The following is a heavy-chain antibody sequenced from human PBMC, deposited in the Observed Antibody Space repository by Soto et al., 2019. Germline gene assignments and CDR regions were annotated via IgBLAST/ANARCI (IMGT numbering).Heavy chain of an antibody. CDR3: AREKNSGYYRTVDY. D-gene: IGHD3-10*01. J-gene: IGHJ4*02. CDR2: VTHDGTER. Sequence: QVQLVASGGGVVQPGRTLSLSCAAPGFTLSGHGLHWVRQAPGKGLEWVAVVTHDGTERHYPDSVKGRFTITRDISKNTFYLQMNSLRVEDTAIYYCAREKNSGYYRTVDYWGQGTLVTVSS. CDR1: GFTLSGHG. V-gene: IGHV3-30*03.